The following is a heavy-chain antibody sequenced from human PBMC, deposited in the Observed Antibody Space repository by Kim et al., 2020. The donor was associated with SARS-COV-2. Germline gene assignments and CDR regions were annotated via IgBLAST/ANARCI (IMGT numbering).Heavy chain of an antibody. Sequence: ASVKVSCKASGYTFTSYGISWVRQAPGQGLEWMGWISAYNGNTDYAQRLQGRVTMTTVTSTSTAYMELRSLRSDDTAVYYCARFVRGVIPYYYYGMDVWGQGTTVTVSS. CDR2: ISAYNGNT. J-gene: IGHJ6*02. V-gene: IGHV1-18*04. CDR3: ARFVRGVIPYYYYGMDV. CDR1: GYTFTSYG. D-gene: IGHD3-10*02.